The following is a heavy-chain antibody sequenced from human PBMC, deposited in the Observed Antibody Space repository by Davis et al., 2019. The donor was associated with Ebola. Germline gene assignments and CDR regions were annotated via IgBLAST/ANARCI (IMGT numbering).Heavy chain of an antibody. CDR2: INPNSGGT. Sequence: ASVKVSCKASGYTFTGYYMHWVRQAPGQGLEWMGWINPNSGGTNYAQKFQGWVTMTRDTSISTAYMELSRLRSDDTAVYYCARGRYGRSNWFDPWGQGTLVTVSS. J-gene: IGHJ5*02. CDR3: ARGRYGRSNWFDP. D-gene: IGHD1-1*01. CDR1: GYTFTGYY. V-gene: IGHV1-2*04.